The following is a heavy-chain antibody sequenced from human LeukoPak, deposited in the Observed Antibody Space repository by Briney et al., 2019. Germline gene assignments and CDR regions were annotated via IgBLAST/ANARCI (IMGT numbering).Heavy chain of an antibody. Sequence: SETLSLTCTVSGGSISSSSYYWGWIRQPPGKGLEWIGSIYYSGSTYYNPSLKSRVTISVDTSKNQFSLKLSSVTAADTAVYYCARPNFFPIWSGYSDYWYFDLWGRGTLVTVSS. CDR1: GGSISSSSYY. J-gene: IGHJ2*01. CDR2: IYYSGST. CDR3: ARPNFFPIWSGYSDYWYFDL. D-gene: IGHD3-3*01. V-gene: IGHV4-39*01.